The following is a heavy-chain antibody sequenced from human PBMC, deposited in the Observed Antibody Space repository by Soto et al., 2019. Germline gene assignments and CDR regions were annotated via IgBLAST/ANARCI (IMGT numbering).Heavy chain of an antibody. CDR1: TYSFSIFG. D-gene: IGHD1-26*01. V-gene: IGHV1-18*01. CDR2: INPSNDNT. Sequence: ASVKVSCKASTYSFSIFGISWMRQAPGQGLEWMAWINPSNDNTNYAQSLQGRVTLTTDTSTSKAYMELRSLRSDDTAVYFCARDPFYSGSNLQVGYFDSWGQGTLVTVSS. J-gene: IGHJ4*02. CDR3: ARDPFYSGSNLQVGYFDS.